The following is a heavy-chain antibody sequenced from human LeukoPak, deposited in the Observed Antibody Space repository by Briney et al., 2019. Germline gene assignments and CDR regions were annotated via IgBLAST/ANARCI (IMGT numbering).Heavy chain of an antibody. D-gene: IGHD4-23*01. Sequence: SVKVSCKASGGTFSSYTISWVRQAPGQGLEWMGRIIPILGIANYAQKFQGRVTITADKSTSTAYMELSSLRSEDTAVYYCARGYGGNSVPPNDAFDIWGQGTTVTVSS. J-gene: IGHJ3*02. CDR3: ARGYGGNSVPPNDAFDI. CDR2: IIPILGIA. V-gene: IGHV1-69*02. CDR1: GGTFSSYT.